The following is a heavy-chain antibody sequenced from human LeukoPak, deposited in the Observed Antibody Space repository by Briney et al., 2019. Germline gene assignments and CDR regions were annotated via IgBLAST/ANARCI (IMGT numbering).Heavy chain of an antibody. J-gene: IGHJ4*02. Sequence: ASVKVSCKASGYTFTGYYIHWVRQAPGQGLEWMGWINPNNGGTNYAQKFLGRVTMTRDTSISTSYMEVNRLRSDDTAVYYCARGIQPWFDCLGYWGQGTLVTVSS. V-gene: IGHV1-2*02. CDR1: GYTFTGYY. CDR3: ARGIQPWFDCLGY. D-gene: IGHD5-18*01. CDR2: INPNNGGT.